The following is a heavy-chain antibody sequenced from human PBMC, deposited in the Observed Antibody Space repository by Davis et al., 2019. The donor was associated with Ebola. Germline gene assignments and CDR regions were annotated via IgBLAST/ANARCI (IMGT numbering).Heavy chain of an antibody. CDR1: GFTVSSNY. D-gene: IGHD3-10*01. J-gene: IGHJ6*02. CDR2: IYSGGST. Sequence: GESLKISCAASGFTVSSNYMSWVRQAPGKGLEWVSVIYSGGSTYYADSVKGRFTISRDNSKNTLYLQMNSLRAEDTAVYYCAKALWFGTRHYYYYGMDVWGQGTTVTVSS. V-gene: IGHV3-66*01. CDR3: AKALWFGTRHYYYYGMDV.